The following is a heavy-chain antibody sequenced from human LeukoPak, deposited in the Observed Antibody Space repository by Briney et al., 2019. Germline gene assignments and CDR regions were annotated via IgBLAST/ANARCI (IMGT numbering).Heavy chain of an antibody. CDR1: GFSVSDYW. Sequence: PGGSLRLSCAASGFSVSDYWMTWVRQAPGKGLEWVGRTRNKANSYTTEYAASVKGRFTISRDDSKNSLYLQMNSLKTEDTAVYYCARGRYYYGSGSYFGGYYFDYWGQGTLVTVSS. V-gene: IGHV3-72*01. CDR3: ARGRYYYGSGSYFGGYYFDY. J-gene: IGHJ4*02. D-gene: IGHD3-10*01. CDR2: TRNKANSYTT.